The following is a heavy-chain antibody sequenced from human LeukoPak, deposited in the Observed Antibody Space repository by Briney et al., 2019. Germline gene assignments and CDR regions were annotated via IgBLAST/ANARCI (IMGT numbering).Heavy chain of an antibody. D-gene: IGHD5-12*01. Sequence: SETLSLTCTVSGGSISSSSYYWGWIRQPPGKGLEWIGSIYYSGGTYYNPSLKSRVTISVDTSKNQFSLKLSSVTAADTAVYYCARHGYSDYKFDPWGQGTLVTVSS. V-gene: IGHV4-39*01. CDR1: GGSISSSSYY. CDR3: ARHGYSDYKFDP. CDR2: IYYSGGT. J-gene: IGHJ5*02.